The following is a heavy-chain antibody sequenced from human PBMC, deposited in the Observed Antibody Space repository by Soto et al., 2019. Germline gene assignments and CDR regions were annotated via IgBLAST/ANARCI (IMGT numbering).Heavy chain of an antibody. Sequence: PSETLSLTCTVSGGSISSGDYYWGWIRQPPGKGLEWIGYIYYSGSTYYNPSLKSRVTISVDTSKNQFSLKLSSVTAADTAVYYCARTGATNAFDIWGQGTMVTVSS. D-gene: IGHD3-10*01. V-gene: IGHV4-30-4*01. CDR3: ARTGATNAFDI. CDR2: IYYSGST. CDR1: GGSISSGDYY. J-gene: IGHJ3*02.